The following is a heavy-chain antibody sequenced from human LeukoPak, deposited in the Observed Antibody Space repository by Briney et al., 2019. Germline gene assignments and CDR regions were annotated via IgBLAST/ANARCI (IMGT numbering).Heavy chain of an antibody. V-gene: IGHV3-23*01. CDR3: ANSPRYYYYMDV. CDR1: GFTFGSYA. Sequence: PGGSLRLSCAASGFTFGSYAMSWVRQAPGKGLEWVSAISGSGGSTYYADSVKGRFTISRDNSKNTLYLQMNSLRAEDTAVYYCANSPRYYYYMDVWGKGTTVTVSS. J-gene: IGHJ6*03. CDR2: ISGSGGST.